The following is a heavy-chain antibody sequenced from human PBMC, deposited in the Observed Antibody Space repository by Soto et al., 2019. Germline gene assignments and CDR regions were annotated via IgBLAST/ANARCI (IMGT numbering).Heavy chain of an antibody. Sequence: EAHFLESGGGLVQPGGSLRLSCAASGLAFSNYAISWVRQAPGKGLEWVSTISASGYSAYYGGAVKGRFTTSRDNSKSTLYLQMNRLRAEDTAVYYCARGFSAGKGSPPDFWGQGSLVTVSS. CDR1: GLAFSNYA. CDR3: ARGFSAGKGSPPDF. V-gene: IGHV3-23*01. J-gene: IGHJ4*02. D-gene: IGHD6-13*01. CDR2: ISASGYSA.